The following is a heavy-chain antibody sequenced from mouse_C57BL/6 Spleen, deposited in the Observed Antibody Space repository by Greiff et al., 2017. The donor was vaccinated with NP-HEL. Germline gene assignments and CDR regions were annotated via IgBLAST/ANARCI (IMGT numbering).Heavy chain of an antibody. V-gene: IGHV1-61*01. Sequence: QVHVKQSGAELVRPGSSVKLSCKASGYTFTSYWMDWVKQRPGQGLEWIGNIYPSDSETHYNQKFKDKATLTVDKSSSTAYMQLSSLTSEDSAVYYCARGGHSGFAYWGQGTLVTVSA. CDR3: ARGGHSGFAY. CDR1: GYTFTSYW. CDR2: IYPSDSET. J-gene: IGHJ3*01.